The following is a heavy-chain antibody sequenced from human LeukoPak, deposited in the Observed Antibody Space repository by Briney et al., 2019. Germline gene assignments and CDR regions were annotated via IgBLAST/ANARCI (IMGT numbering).Heavy chain of an antibody. CDR2: ITGDGSST. Sequence: GGSLRLSCAASGFTFSGYWMHWVRQVPGKGLVWVSRITGDGSSTTYADSVKGRFTISRDNAKNTVFLQMISLRAEDTAVYYCARDTGGYFDLWGRGTLVTVSS. D-gene: IGHD4-17*01. J-gene: IGHJ2*01. CDR3: ARDTGGYFDL. CDR1: GFTFSGYW. V-gene: IGHV3-74*01.